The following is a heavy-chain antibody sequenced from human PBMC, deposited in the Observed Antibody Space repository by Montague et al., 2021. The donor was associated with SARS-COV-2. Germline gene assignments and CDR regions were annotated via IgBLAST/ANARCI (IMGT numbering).Heavy chain of an antibody. J-gene: IGHJ4*02. V-gene: IGHV4-59*08. Sequence: SETRSLTCTVSGGSISSFYWSWFRQPPGKGLEWIGYISDSGSTNYIPSLTSRVTMSVDTSKNQFSLKVNSVTAADTAVYYCARHYSATLPAVYWGQGTLVTVSS. CDR1: GGSISSFY. D-gene: IGHD2-15*01. CDR3: ARHYSATLPAVY. CDR2: ISDSGST.